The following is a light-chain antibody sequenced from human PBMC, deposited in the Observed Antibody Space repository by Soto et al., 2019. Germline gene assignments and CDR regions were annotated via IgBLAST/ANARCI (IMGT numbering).Light chain of an antibody. V-gene: IGKV3-20*01. CDR2: GAT. CDR3: QQYGRSPFT. CDR1: QSVTSHN. J-gene: IGKJ3*01. Sequence: EIVLTQSPGTLSLSPGQTATLSCRASQSVTSHNLAWYQQIPAQAPRLLIYGATSRASRIPYRFSGRGAGTDFTLTISRHEPEYFAVYYCQQYGRSPFTCAPGTKVDIK.